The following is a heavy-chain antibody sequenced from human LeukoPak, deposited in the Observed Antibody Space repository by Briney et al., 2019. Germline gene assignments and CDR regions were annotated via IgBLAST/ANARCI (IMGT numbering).Heavy chain of an antibody. CDR2: IYPGDSDT. CDR3: ARPARDYYFYMDV. CDR1: GYSFTTYW. Sequence: GESLKISCKASGYSFTTYWIGWVRPMPGKGLEWMGTIYPGDSDTRYSPSFQGQVTISADKSVSTAYLQWNSLKASDTAMYYCARPARDYYFYMDVWGKGTTVTVSS. V-gene: IGHV5-51*01. J-gene: IGHJ6*03.